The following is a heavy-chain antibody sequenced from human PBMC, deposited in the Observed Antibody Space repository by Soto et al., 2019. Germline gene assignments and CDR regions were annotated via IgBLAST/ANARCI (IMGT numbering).Heavy chain of an antibody. V-gene: IGHV3-30-3*01. D-gene: IGHD6-13*01. CDR2: ISYDGSNK. CDR1: GFTFSSYA. J-gene: IGHJ5*02. CDR3: AKDITKYSRSWYGFPFDP. Sequence: QVQLVESGGGVVQPGRSLRLSCAASGFTFSSYAMHWVRQAPGKGLEWVAVISYDGSNKYYADSVKGRFTISRDNVKNSLYQQMNSLRAEDTALYYCAKDITKYSRSWYGFPFDPWGQGTLVTVSS.